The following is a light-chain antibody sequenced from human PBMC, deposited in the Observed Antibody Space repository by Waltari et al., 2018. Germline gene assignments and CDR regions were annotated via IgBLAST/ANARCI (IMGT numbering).Light chain of an antibody. CDR2: AAS. J-gene: IGKJ4*01. CDR3: QQFNSLPFT. V-gene: IGKV3-15*01. CDR1: QSVSNT. Sequence: ERVMTQSPATLSMSQGERATLPCRASQSVSNTLAWYQQKPGQAPRRPIYAASTRATGVPARFSSGRSSTEFTLTISILQSEHFADYYCQQFNSLPFTFGGWTSVEIK.